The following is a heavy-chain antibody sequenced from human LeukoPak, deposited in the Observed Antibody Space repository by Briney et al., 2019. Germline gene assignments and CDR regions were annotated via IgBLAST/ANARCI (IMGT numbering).Heavy chain of an antibody. V-gene: IGHV5-51*01. CDR1: GYSITSNW. J-gene: IGHJ4*02. Sequence: GESLKISCKGSGYSITSNWIAWVRQMPGKGLEWMGIIYPGDFDTRYSPSFQGQVTISADKSISTAYLQWSSLKASDTAMYYCARQSVGATTHFDYWGQGTLVTVSS. CDR2: IYPGDFDT. CDR3: ARQSVGATTHFDY. D-gene: IGHD1-26*01.